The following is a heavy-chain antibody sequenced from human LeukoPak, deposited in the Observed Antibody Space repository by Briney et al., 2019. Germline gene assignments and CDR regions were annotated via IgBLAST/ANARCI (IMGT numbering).Heavy chain of an antibody. D-gene: IGHD2-15*01. J-gene: IGHJ4*02. CDR1: GFTFSSYG. V-gene: IGHV3-30*18. Sequence: PGRSLRLSCAASGFTFSSYGMHWVRQAPGKGLEWVAVISYDGNNEYYADSVKGRFTISRDNSKNTLFLQMNSLTAEDTAVYYCAKDRLYCSGSNCQSRAFGGYFDYWGQGTLVTVSS. CDR2: ISYDGNNE. CDR3: AKDRLYCSGSNCQSRAFGGYFDY.